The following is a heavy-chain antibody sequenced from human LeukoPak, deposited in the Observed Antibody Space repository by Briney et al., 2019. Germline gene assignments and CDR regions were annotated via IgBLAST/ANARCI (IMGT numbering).Heavy chain of an antibody. V-gene: IGHV3-21*01. D-gene: IGHD5-24*01. Sequence: HGGSLRLSCAASGFTFSSYSMNWVRQAPGKGLEWVSSISSSSSYIYYADSVKGRFTISRDNAKNSLYLQMNSLRAEDTAVYYCATSRDGHYLDAFDIWGQGTMVTVSS. J-gene: IGHJ3*02. CDR2: ISSSSSYI. CDR1: GFTFSSYS. CDR3: ATSRDGHYLDAFDI.